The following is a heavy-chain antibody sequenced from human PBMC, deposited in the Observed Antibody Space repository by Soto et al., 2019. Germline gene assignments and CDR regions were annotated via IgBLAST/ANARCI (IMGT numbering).Heavy chain of an antibody. CDR3: SREPIPIFGVASPLDF. CDR2: IWYDGSNK. CDR1: GFTFSSYG. V-gene: IGHV3-33*01. J-gene: IGHJ4*02. D-gene: IGHD3-3*01. Sequence: QVQLVESGGGVVQPGRSLRLSCAASGFTFSSYGMHWVRQAPGKGLEWVAVIWYDGSNKYYADSVKGRFTISRDNSKNTLYLQMNSLRAEGTAVYYCSREPIPIFGVASPLDFWGQGTLVTVSS.